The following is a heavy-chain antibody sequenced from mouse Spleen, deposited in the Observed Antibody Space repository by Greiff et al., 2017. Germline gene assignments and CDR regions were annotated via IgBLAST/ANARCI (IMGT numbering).Heavy chain of an antibody. CDR3: ARYSYYSYDVDWFAY. V-gene: IGHV14-2*01. J-gene: IGHJ3*01. CDR1: GFNIKDYY. D-gene: IGHD2-12*01. CDR2: IDPEDGET. Sequence: EVMLVESGAELVKPGASVKLSCTASGFNIKDYYMHWVKQRTEQGLEWIGRIDPEDGETKYAPKFQGKATITADTSSNTAYLQLSSLTSEDTAVYYCARYSYYSYDVDWFAYWGQGTLVTVSA.